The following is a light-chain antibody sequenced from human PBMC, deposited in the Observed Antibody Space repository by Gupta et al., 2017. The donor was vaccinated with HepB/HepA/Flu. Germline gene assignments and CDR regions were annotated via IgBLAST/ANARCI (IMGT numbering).Light chain of an antibody. J-gene: IGLJ2*01. Sequence: SSALTQPPSVSVSPGQTASITCSGDKLGDKYACWYQQKPGQSPVLVIYQDSKRPSGIPGRFSGSNSGNTATLTISGTQAMDEADYYCQAWDSSVVFGGGTKLTVL. CDR3: QAWDSSVV. V-gene: IGLV3-1*01. CDR1: KLGDKY. CDR2: QDS.